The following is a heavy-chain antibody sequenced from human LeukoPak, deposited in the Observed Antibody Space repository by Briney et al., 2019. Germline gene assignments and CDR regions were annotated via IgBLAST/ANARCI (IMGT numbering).Heavy chain of an antibody. V-gene: IGHV4-59*04. D-gene: IGHD3-10*01. CDR3: AKTIRVRGDAYNWFDP. Sequence: GSLRLSCAASGFTFSSYSMNWVRQPPGKGLEWIGNIYYGGSTNYNPSLKSRATMSVDTSMNQFSLKLSSVTAADTAVYYCAKTIRVRGDAYNWFDPWGQGTLVTVSS. CDR1: GFTFSSYSMN. J-gene: IGHJ5*02. CDR2: IYYGGST.